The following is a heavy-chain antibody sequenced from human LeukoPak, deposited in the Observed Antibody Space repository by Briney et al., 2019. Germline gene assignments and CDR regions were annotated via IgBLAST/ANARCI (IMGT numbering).Heavy chain of an antibody. CDR1: GGSISTDY. Sequence: SETLSLTCTVSGGSISTDYWSWIRQPPGKGLEWIGYIYYSGSTYYNPSLKSRVTISVDRSKNEFSLKLSSVTAADTAIYYCARMTGSVWELLIDSWGPGTLVTVSS. CDR3: ARMTGSVWELLIDS. V-gene: IGHV4-59*01. J-gene: IGHJ4*02. D-gene: IGHD1-26*01. CDR2: IYYSGST.